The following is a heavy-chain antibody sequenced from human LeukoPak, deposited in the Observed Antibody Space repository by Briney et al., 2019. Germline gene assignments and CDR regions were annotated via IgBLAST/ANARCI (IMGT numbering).Heavy chain of an antibody. CDR2: ISSSSSTI. J-gene: IGHJ4*02. CDR3: ARAHHRRVYDYVWGSYPY. Sequence: GGSLRLSCAASGFTFSISAMSWVRQAPGKGLEWVSYISSSSSTIYYADSVKGRFTISRDNAKNSLHLQMNSLRAEDTAVYYCARAHHRRVYDYVWGSYPYWGQGTLVTVSS. D-gene: IGHD3-16*02. CDR1: GFTFSISA. V-gene: IGHV3-48*01.